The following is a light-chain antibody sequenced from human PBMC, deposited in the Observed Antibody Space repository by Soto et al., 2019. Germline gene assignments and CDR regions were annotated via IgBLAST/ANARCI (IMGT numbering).Light chain of an antibody. CDR1: QSVNSNY. CDR2: AAS. Sequence: EIVLTHSPGTLSLSPWEIATLSCRASQSVNSNYLGWYQKKPAQAPRLLIYAASSRATGVPDRFSGSGSGTDFTLTISRLEPEDVATYYCQKYNSAPRTFGQGTKVDIK. CDR3: QKYNSAPRT. V-gene: IGKV3-20*01. J-gene: IGKJ1*01.